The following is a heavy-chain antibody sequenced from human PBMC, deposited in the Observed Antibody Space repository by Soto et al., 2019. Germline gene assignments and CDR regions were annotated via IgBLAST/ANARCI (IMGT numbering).Heavy chain of an antibody. J-gene: IGHJ3*02. V-gene: IGHV4-38-2*01. CDR3: ARNYDSSPDDAFDI. D-gene: IGHD3-22*01. Sequence: SETLSLTCAVSGYSISSGYYWGWIRQPPGKGLEWIGSVYHSGSTCYNPSLKRRVTISVDTSKNQFSLKLDSVTAADTAVYYCARNYDSSPDDAFDIWGQGTMVTVSS. CDR2: VYHSGST. CDR1: GYSISSGYY.